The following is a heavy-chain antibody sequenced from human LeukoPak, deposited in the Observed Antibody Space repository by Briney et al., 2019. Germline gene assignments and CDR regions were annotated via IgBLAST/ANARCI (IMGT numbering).Heavy chain of an antibody. CDR3: AKRIPQIAAPNSPLDY. CDR1: GFTFSNCG. Sequence: GGSLRLSCAAAGFTFSNCGMSWVRQAPGKGLEWVSVISATGGSTYYADSVKGRFTISRDNSKNTLYLQMNSLRAEDTAVYYCAKRIPQIAAPNSPLDYWGQGTLVTVSS. V-gene: IGHV3-23*01. J-gene: IGHJ4*02. D-gene: IGHD2-15*01. CDR2: ISATGGST.